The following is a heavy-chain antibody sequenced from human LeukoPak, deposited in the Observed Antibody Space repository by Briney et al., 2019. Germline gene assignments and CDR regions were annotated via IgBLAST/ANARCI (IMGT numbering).Heavy chain of an antibody. CDR3: ARDAGGSYSGHQYFQH. V-gene: IGHV4-30-4*08. CDR1: GGSISSGDYY. J-gene: IGHJ1*01. CDR2: IYYSGST. Sequence: SQTLSLTCTVSGGSISSGDYYWRWIRQPPGKGLEWIGYIYYSGSTYYNPSLKSRVTISVDTSKNQFSLKLSSVTAADTAVYYCARDAGGSYSGHQYFQHCGQGTLVTVSP. D-gene: IGHD1-26*01.